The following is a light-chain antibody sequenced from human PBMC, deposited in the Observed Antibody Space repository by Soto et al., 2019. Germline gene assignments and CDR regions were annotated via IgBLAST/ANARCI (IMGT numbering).Light chain of an antibody. V-gene: IGKV3-11*01. CDR2: DAS. CDR3: QERTNWPAVT. J-gene: IGKJ2*01. Sequence: EIVLTQSPATLSSSPGERATLSCRASQNVSSYLAWYQQKFGQAPRLLIYDASNRATGVPARFSGSGSGTDFTLTISNLEPEDFVVYYCQERTNWPAVTFGQGTKLEIK. CDR1: QNVSSY.